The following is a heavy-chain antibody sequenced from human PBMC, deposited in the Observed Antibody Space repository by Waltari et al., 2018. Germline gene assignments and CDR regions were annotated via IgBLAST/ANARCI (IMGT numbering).Heavy chain of an antibody. CDR1: GGCFSNYY. CDR2: IDHSGST. V-gene: IGHV4-34*02. Sequence: QVHLQQWGVGLLKPSETLSLTCGVSGGCFSNYYWSWIRQPPGWGLEWIGEIDHSGSTNYNPSLKSRVTLSVDTSKKEFSLRLTSVTAADTAIYYCAGLRFNYYYFYHMDVWGKGTTVTVSS. J-gene: IGHJ6*03. D-gene: IGHD3-10*01. CDR3: AGLRFNYYYFYHMDV.